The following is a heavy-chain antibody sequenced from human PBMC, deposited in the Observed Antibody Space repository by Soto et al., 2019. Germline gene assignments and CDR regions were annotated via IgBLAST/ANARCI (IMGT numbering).Heavy chain of an antibody. J-gene: IGHJ6*02. CDR2: ISWNSGSI. D-gene: IGHD3-3*01. CDR3: AKDLFWSGYYNFYYGMDV. Sequence: SLRLSCSASGFTFDDYAMHWVRQAPGKGLEWVSGISWNSGSIDYADSVKGRFTISRDNAKNSLYLQMNSLRAEDTALYYCAKDLFWSGYYNFYYGMDVWGQGTTVTVS. CDR1: GFTFDDYA. V-gene: IGHV3-9*01.